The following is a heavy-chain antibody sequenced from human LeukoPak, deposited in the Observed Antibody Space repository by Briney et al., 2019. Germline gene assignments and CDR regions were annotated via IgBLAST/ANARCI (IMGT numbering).Heavy chain of an antibody. CDR3: ARTPTYCGGDCYYFDP. Sequence: SETLSLTCAVSGGSISSSGYSWSWIRQPRGKGLEWIGYIHHTGSTYYNPSLKSRVTISVDRSKNQFSLKLSSVTAADTAMYFCARTPTYCGGDCYYFDPWGQGTLVTVSS. D-gene: IGHD2-21*02. V-gene: IGHV4-30-2*01. CDR1: GGSISSSGYS. CDR2: IHHTGST. J-gene: IGHJ5*02.